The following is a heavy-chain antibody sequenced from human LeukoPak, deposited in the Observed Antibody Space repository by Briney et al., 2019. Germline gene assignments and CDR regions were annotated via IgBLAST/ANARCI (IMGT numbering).Heavy chain of an antibody. D-gene: IGHD6-19*01. CDR3: ARDRSDRLAVAGTSAFDY. CDR1: GFTFSSYS. CDR2: ISSSSSYI. V-gene: IGHV3-21*01. J-gene: IGHJ4*02. Sequence: PGGSLRLSCAASGFTFSSYSMNWVRQAPGKGLEWFSSISSSSSYIYYAHSVKGRFTISRDNAKNSLYLQINSLRAEDTAVYYCARDRSDRLAVAGTSAFDYWGQGTLVTVSS.